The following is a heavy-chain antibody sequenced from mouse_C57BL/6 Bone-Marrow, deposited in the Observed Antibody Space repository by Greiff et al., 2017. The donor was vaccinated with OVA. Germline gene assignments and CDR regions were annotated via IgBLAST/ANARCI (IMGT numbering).Heavy chain of an antibody. Sequence: QVQLQQPGTELVKPGASVKLSCKASGYTFTSYWMHWVRQRPGQGLEWIGNINPSNGGTNYNEKFKSKATLTVDKSSSTAYMQLSSLTSEDSAVYYGARAYYGSSYPWFAYWGQGTLVTVSA. CDR3: ARAYYGSSYPWFAY. CDR2: INPSNGGT. J-gene: IGHJ3*01. D-gene: IGHD1-1*01. V-gene: IGHV1-53*01. CDR1: GYTFTSYW.